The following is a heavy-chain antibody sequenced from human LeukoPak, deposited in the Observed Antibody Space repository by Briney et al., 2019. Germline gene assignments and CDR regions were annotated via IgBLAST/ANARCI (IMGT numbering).Heavy chain of an antibody. D-gene: IGHD6-13*01. Sequence: GGSLRLSCAASGFTVSSNYMGWVRQAPGKGLKWVSVIYSGGNTYYADSVKGRFTISRDNSRNTMDLQMNSLRAEDTAVYYCARCDSSSWYGIGFWGQGTLVTVSS. V-gene: IGHV3-53*01. J-gene: IGHJ4*02. CDR2: IYSGGNT. CDR3: ARCDSSSWYGIGF. CDR1: GFTVSSNY.